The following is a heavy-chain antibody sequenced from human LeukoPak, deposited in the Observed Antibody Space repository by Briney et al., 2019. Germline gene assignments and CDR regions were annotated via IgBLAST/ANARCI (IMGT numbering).Heavy chain of an antibody. D-gene: IGHD4-17*01. Sequence: GGSLRLSCAATGFTFSSYEMNWVRQAPGKGLEWVSYISSSGSTIYYADSVKGRFTISRDNAKNSLYLQMNSLRAEDTAVYYCARDPYYGDYVVWGQGTLVTVSS. J-gene: IGHJ4*02. V-gene: IGHV3-48*03. CDR3: ARDPYYGDYVV. CDR2: ISSSGSTI. CDR1: GFTFSSYE.